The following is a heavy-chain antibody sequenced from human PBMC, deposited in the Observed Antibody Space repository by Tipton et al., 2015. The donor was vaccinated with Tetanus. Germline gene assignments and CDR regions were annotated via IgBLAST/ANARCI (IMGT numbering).Heavy chain of an antibody. J-gene: IGHJ6*02. D-gene: IGHD5/OR15-5a*01. V-gene: IGHV3-9*01. CDR1: GFTFDDYA. Sequence: RSLRLSCAASGFTFDDYAMHWVRQAPGKGLEWVSGISWNSGSIGYADSVKGRFTISRDNAKNSLYLQMNSPRAEDTALYYCAKAVSYYGRDVWGQGTTVSVSS. CDR2: ISWNSGSI. CDR3: AKAVSYYGRDV.